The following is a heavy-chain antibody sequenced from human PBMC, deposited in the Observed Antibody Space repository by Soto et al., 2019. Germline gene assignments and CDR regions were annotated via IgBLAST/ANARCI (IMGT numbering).Heavy chain of an antibody. D-gene: IGHD6-19*01. J-gene: IGHJ4*02. Sequence: QGLLLQSGVEVKKPGSSVKVSCKAPGGTLSTYTLTGLRQAPGQGPEWMGRIIPALDVEDYAQQFQGRVTITADTSTSTAYMELHSLRSDDTAVYYCAAVAGTSAFVGYFEYWGQGTLVTVAS. CDR3: AAVAGTSAFVGYFEY. CDR2: IIPALDVE. CDR1: GGTLSTYT. V-gene: IGHV1-69*02.